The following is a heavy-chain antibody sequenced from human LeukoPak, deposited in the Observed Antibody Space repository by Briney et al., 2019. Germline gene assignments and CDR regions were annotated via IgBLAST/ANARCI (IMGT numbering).Heavy chain of an antibody. V-gene: IGHV4-39*07. CDR2: IYYSGST. Sequence: SETLSFTCTISGGSISSSSYHWGWIRQPPGKGLEWIGSIYYSGSTYYNPSLKSRVTISVDTSKNQFSLKLSSVTAADTAVYYCARGPTYFDYWGQGTLVTVSS. CDR1: GGSISSSSYH. J-gene: IGHJ4*02. D-gene: IGHD4-11*01. CDR3: ARGPTYFDY.